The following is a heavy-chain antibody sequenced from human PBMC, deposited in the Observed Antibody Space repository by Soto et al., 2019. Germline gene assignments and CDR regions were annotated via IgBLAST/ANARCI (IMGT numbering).Heavy chain of an antibody. CDR2: IYHSGST. J-gene: IGHJ4*02. D-gene: IGHD4-17*01. CDR3: ARSQTTVTSYDY. Sequence: SETRSLTFAVSCCSISRGGYSLGWIRQPPGKGLEWIGYIYHSGSTYYNPSLKSRVTISVDRSKNQFSLKLSSVTAADTAVYYCARSQTTVTSYDYWGQGTLVTVSS. CDR1: CCSISRGGYS. V-gene: IGHV4-30-2*01.